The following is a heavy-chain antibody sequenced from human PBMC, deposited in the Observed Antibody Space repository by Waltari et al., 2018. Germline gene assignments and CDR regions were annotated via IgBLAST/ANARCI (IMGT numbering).Heavy chain of an antibody. V-gene: IGHV3-23*01. CDR3: AKDCYSGTCSFDI. Sequence: EVQLLESGGGLVQPGGSLSISCAASGFAFSSFAMSWVRQTQGKGLEWVSAISSTGGSTYYADSVKGRFSIFRDNSQNMLYVQMNSLRVEDTAVYYCAKDCYSGTCSFDIWGQGTMVTVSS. D-gene: IGHD2-21*01. J-gene: IGHJ3*02. CDR1: GFAFSSFA. CDR2: ISSTGGST.